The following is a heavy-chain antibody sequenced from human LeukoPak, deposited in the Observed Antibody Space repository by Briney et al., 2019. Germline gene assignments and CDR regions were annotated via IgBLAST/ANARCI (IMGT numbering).Heavy chain of an antibody. D-gene: IGHD1-7*01. J-gene: IGHJ4*02. CDR3: ARDRLFGNLPDY. V-gene: IGHV3-7*01. CDR1: GFTFSNFW. CDR2: INQGASQK. Sequence: GGSLRLSCATSGFTFSNFWMSWVRQAPGRGLEWVASINQGASQKYYLDSVKGRFTISRDNNAKNSLYLQMNSLRAEDTAVYYCARDRLFGNLPDYWGQGTLVTVSS.